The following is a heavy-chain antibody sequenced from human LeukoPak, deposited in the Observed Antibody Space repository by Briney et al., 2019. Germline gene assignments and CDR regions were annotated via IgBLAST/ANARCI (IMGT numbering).Heavy chain of an antibody. D-gene: IGHD3-16*01. CDR1: GGSISSYY. J-gene: IGHJ4*02. Sequence: PETLSLTCTVSGGSISSYYWSWIRQPPGKGLEWIGYIYYSGSTNYNPSLKSRVTISVDTSKNQFSLKLSSVTAADTAVYYCASTFGGVMVDYWGQGTLVTVSS. CDR2: IYYSGST. CDR3: ASTFGGVMVDY. V-gene: IGHV4-59*01.